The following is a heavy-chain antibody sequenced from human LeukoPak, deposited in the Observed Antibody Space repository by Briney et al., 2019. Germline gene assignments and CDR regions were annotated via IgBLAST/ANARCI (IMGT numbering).Heavy chain of an antibody. D-gene: IGHD3-3*01. CDR3: ARDLVGGIWSAGF. CDR2: ITPNTGDT. CDR1: GYTFTSYD. V-gene: IGHV1-2*06. J-gene: IGHJ4*02. Sequence: ASVKVSCKASGYTFTSYDINWVRQATGQGLEWMGRITPNTGDTIYAQRFQGRATMTRDTSISAAYMELSSLTSDDTAIYYCARDLVGGIWSAGFWGQGTLVTVSS.